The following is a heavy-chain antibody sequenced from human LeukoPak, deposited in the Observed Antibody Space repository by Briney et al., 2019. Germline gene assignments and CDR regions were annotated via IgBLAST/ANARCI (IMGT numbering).Heavy chain of an antibody. CDR2: MYPGDSDT. D-gene: IGHD4-23*01. V-gene: IGHV5-51*01. CDR3: GRHLYGGNSAIDY. CDR1: GYSFTSYW. Sequence: GESLKISCKGSGYSFTSYWIGWVRQMPGKGLEWMGIMYPGDSDTRYSPSFRGQVTISVDKSISTAYLQWSSLKASDTAMYYCGRHLYGGNSAIDYWGQGTLVTVSS. J-gene: IGHJ4*02.